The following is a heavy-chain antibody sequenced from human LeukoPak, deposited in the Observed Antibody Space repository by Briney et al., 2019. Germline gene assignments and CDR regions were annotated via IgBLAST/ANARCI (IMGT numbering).Heavy chain of an antibody. CDR2: INHSGST. Sequence: PSETLSLTCAVYGGSFSGYYWSWIRQPPGKGLEWIGEINHSGSTNYNPSLKSRVTISVDTSKNQFSLKLSSVTAADTAVYYCARGPYGSGGYLSPRTWSTPWAKETLFTVSS. CDR1: GGSFSGYY. D-gene: IGHD3-10*01. J-gene: IGHJ5*02. CDR3: ARGPYGSGGYLSPRTWSTP. V-gene: IGHV4-34*01.